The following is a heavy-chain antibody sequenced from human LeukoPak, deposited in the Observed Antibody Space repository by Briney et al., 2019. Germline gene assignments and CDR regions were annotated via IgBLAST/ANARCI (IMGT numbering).Heavy chain of an antibody. Sequence: SETLSLTCTVTGGSIGTTNYYWGWLRQPPGKGLEWIGSIYYSETTYDNPSLESRVTISIETSKNQFSLSLSSVTAADTAVYYCARQRADYFYYYVDVWGKGTTVTVS. D-gene: IGHD3-9*01. V-gene: IGHV4-39*01. J-gene: IGHJ6*03. CDR3: ARQRADYFYYYVDV. CDR1: GGSIGTTNYY. CDR2: IYYSETT.